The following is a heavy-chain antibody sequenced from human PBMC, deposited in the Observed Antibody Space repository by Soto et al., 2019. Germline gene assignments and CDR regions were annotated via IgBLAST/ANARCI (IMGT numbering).Heavy chain of an antibody. CDR3: AGARITIFGVVITPFDY. D-gene: IGHD3-3*01. Sequence: SETLSLTCTVSGGSISSSSYYWGWIRQPPGKGLEWIGRIYYSGSTYYNPSLKSRVPISVDTSKNQFSLKLSSVTAADTAVYYCAGARITIFGVVITPFDYWGQGTLVTVSS. V-gene: IGHV4-39*01. J-gene: IGHJ4*02. CDR1: GGSISSSSYY. CDR2: IYYSGST.